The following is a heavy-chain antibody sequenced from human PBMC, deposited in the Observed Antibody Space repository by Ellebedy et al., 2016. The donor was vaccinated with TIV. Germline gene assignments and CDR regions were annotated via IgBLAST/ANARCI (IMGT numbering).Heavy chain of an antibody. Sequence: GGSLRLXXAASGFTFSSYAMSWVRQAPGKGLEWVSAISGSGGSTYYADSVKGRFTISRDNSKNALYLQMNSLRVEDTAVYYCAGLVALDFWGQGTLVTVSS. D-gene: IGHD3/OR15-3a*01. CDR3: AGLVALDF. CDR2: ISGSGGST. V-gene: IGHV3-23*01. J-gene: IGHJ4*02. CDR1: GFTFSSYA.